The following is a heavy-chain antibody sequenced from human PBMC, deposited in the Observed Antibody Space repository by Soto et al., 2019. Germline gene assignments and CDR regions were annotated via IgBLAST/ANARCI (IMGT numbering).Heavy chain of an antibody. J-gene: IGHJ6*02. D-gene: IGHD1-1*01. CDR3: ARQILERRRYFYYGFDV. CDR1: GGSFSDYS. Sequence: PSETLSLTCAVCGGSFSDYSWTWIRQPPGKGLEWIGEINHSGSTYYNPSLKSRVTISVDTSKNQFSLQLTSVTAADTAVYYCARQILERRRYFYYGFDVWAQGTTLTVSS. V-gene: IGHV4-34*01. CDR2: INHSGST.